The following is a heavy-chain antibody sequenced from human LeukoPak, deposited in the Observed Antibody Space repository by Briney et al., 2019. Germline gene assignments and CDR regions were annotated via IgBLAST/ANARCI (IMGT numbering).Heavy chain of an antibody. D-gene: IGHD3-16*02. V-gene: IGHV1-69*06. J-gene: IGHJ4*02. CDR2: IIPIFGTA. CDR1: GDTFSSYA. CDR3: ASAPYDYVWGSYRSSDY. Sequence: SVTVSSKASGDTFSSYAINWVRQAPGQGLEWMGGIIPIFGTAKSAQKFQGRVTITADKSTNTAYMELSSLRSEDPAVYYCASAPYDYVWGSYRSSDYWGQGTLVTVSS.